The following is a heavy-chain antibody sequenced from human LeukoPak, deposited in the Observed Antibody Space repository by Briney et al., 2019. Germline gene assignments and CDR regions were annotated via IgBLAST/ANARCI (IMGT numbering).Heavy chain of an antibody. J-gene: IGHJ4*02. CDR3: AREAYSSTSIDS. Sequence: GGSLRLSCAASAFTFSNYWMPWVRQGPGKGLVWVSRIKSDGSSTSYADSVKGRFTISRDNAKNTLYLQMDSLRAEDTALYYCAREAYSSTSIDSWGQGTLVTVSS. CDR1: AFTFSNYW. V-gene: IGHV3-74*01. CDR2: IKSDGSST. D-gene: IGHD2-2*01.